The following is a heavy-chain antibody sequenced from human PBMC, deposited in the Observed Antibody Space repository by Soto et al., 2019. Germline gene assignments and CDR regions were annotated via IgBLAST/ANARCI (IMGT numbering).Heavy chain of an antibody. J-gene: IGHJ6*02. V-gene: IGHV3-23*01. CDR1: GFTFSSYA. D-gene: IGHD2-15*01. Sequence: GGSIRISCASSGFTFSSYALNWVRQAPGKGLEWVSTISGSGDSTYYADSVRGRFTISRDNSKNTLYLQMNSLRAEDTAVYYCAGGRGMDVWGQGTTVTVS. CDR3: AGGRGMDV. CDR2: ISGSGDST.